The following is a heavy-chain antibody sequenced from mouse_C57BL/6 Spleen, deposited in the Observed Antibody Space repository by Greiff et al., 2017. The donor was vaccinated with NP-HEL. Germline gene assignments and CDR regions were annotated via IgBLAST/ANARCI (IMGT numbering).Heavy chain of an antibody. CDR2: IDPSDSYT. CDR1: GYTFTSYW. V-gene: IGHV1-69*01. Sequence: VQLQQSGAELVMPGASVKLSCKASGYTFTSYWMHWVKQRPGQGLEWIGEIDPSDSYTNYNQKFKGKSTLTVDKSSSTAYMQLSSLTSEDSAVYYCARKTDYDDFDYWGQGTTLTVSS. D-gene: IGHD2-4*01. J-gene: IGHJ2*01. CDR3: ARKTDYDDFDY.